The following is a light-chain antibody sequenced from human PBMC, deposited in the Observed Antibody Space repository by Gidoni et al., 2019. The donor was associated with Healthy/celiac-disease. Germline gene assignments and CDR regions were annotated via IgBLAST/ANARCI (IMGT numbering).Light chain of an antibody. CDR1: QDISNY. V-gene: IGKV1-33*01. CDR3: QQYDTPFT. CDR2: DAS. Sequence: DIQMTQSPSSLSASVGDRVTITCQASQDISNYLNWYQQKPGKAPKLLIYDASNLETGVPSRFSGSGSGTDFTFTISSLQPEDIATYYCQQYDTPFTFXXXTRLEIK. J-gene: IGKJ5*01.